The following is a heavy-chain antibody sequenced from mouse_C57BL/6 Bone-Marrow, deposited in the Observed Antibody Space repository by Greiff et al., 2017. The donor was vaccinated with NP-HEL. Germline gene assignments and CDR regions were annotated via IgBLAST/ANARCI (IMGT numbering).Heavy chain of an antibody. Sequence: QVTLKVSGPGILQPSQTLSLTCSFSVFSLSTFGLGVSWIRQPSGKGLEWLAHIYWDEDKHYKPSLKSRLTISKDTSNNQVFLKITTVDTADTATYYSARSLLREYWGKGTTLTVSS. CDR2: IYWDEDK. J-gene: IGHJ2*01. CDR1: VFSLSTFGLG. D-gene: IGHD1-1*01. CDR3: ARSLLREY. V-gene: IGHV8-9*01.